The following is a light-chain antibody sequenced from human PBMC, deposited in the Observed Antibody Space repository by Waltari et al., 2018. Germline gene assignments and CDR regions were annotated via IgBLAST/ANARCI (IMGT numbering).Light chain of an antibody. CDR2: DVS. CDR3: SSYTSSTVV. V-gene: IGLV2-14*03. CDR1: SSDVGGYNY. Sequence: QSALTQPASVSGSPGQSITISCTGPSSDVGGYNYVSWYQQHPGKAPKPMIYDVSNRPSGVSNRFSGSKSGNTASLTISGLQAEDEADYYCSSYTSSTVVFGGGTKLTVL. J-gene: IGLJ2*01.